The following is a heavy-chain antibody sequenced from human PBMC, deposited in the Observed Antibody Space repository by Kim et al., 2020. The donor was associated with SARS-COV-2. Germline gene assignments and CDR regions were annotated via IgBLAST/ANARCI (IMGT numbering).Heavy chain of an antibody. CDR3: ARADYGSGSYYVDY. J-gene: IGHJ4*02. V-gene: IGHV1-69*01. Sequence: AQKFQGRVTITADESTSTAYMELSSLRSEDTAVYYCARADYGSGSYYVDYWGQGTLVTVSS. D-gene: IGHD3-10*01.